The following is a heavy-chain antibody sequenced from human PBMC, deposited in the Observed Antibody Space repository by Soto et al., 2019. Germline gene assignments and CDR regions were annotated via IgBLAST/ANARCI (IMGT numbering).Heavy chain of an antibody. Sequence: PSETLSLTCTVSGGSISSNSYYWGWIRQPPGKGLEWIGSIYYSGSTYYNPSLKSRVTISVDTSKNQFSLKLTSVTAADTAVYYCARQTWGSYLFDYWGQGTLVTVSS. D-gene: IGHD1-26*01. CDR3: ARQTWGSYLFDY. CDR1: GGSISSNSYY. J-gene: IGHJ4*02. V-gene: IGHV4-39*01. CDR2: IYYSGST.